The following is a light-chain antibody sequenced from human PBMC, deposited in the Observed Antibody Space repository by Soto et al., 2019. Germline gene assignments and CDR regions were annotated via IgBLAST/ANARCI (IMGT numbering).Light chain of an antibody. Sequence: QSVLTQPPSPTATPGQSVTISCTGTSSDVDGYNYVSWYQQHPGKAPKLMIYEVSKRPSGVPDRFSGSKSGNTASLTVSGLQAEDEADYYCSSYVGSNNRGYVFGTGTKVTVL. V-gene: IGLV2-8*01. CDR3: SSYVGSNNRGYV. CDR2: EVS. J-gene: IGLJ1*01. CDR1: SSDVDGYNY.